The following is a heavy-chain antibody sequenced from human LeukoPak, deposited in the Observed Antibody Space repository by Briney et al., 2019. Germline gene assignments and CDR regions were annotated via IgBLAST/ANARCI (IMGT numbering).Heavy chain of an antibody. Sequence: GGSLRLSCAASGFTFSSYAMHWVRQAPGKGLEWVAVISYDGSNKYYADSVKGRFTISRDNSKNTLYLQMNSLRAEDTAVYYCARGFHDDILTGYYSFFDYWGQGTLVTVSS. D-gene: IGHD3-9*01. CDR3: ARGFHDDILTGYYSFFDY. V-gene: IGHV3-30-3*01. CDR2: ISYDGSNK. J-gene: IGHJ4*02. CDR1: GFTFSSYA.